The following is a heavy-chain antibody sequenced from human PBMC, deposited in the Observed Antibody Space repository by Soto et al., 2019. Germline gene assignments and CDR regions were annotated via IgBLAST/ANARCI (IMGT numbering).Heavy chain of an antibody. CDR2: IYYSGST. D-gene: IGHD6-13*01. J-gene: IGHJ6*02. CDR1: GGSISSGGYY. CDR3: ARDGFSSSSWYPIGGGMDV. V-gene: IGHV4-31*03. Sequence: QVQLQESGPGLVKPSQTLSLTCTVSGGSISSGGYYWSWIRQHPGKGLEWIGYIYYSGSTYYNPSLKSRFTISVDTSKNQFSLKLSSVTAADTAVYYCARDGFSSSSWYPIGGGMDVWGQGTTVTVSS.